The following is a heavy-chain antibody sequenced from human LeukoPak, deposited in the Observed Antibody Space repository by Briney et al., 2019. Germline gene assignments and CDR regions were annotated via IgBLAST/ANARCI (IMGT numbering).Heavy chain of an antibody. J-gene: IGHJ4*02. CDR2: VSGNGGRS. Sequence: GGSLRLSCATSGFTFSTYAMSWVRQAPGKGLEWVSGVSGNGGRSDYADSVKGRFTISRDNSKNSLFLQMNSLRAEDTAVYYCAKGVSGHYDILTGNDDWGQGTLVTVSS. V-gene: IGHV3-23*01. D-gene: IGHD3-9*01. CDR3: AKGVSGHYDILTGNDD. CDR1: GFTFSTYA.